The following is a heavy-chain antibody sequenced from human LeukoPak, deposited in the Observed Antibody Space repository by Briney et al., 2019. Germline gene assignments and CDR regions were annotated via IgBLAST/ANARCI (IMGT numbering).Heavy chain of an antibody. Sequence: GESLKTSCKGSGYSFTSYWISWVRQMPGKGLEWMGRIDPSDSYTNYSPSFQGHVTISADKSISTAYLQWSSLKASDTAMYYCARLTVTTFDYYYYGMDVWGQGTTVTVSS. V-gene: IGHV5-10-1*01. D-gene: IGHD4-11*01. CDR3: ARLTVTTFDYYYYGMDV. CDR1: GYSFTSYW. J-gene: IGHJ6*02. CDR2: IDPSDSYT.